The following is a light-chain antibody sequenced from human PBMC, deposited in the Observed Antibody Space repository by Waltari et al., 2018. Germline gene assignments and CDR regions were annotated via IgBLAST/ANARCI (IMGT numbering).Light chain of an antibody. J-gene: IGLJ2*01. CDR2: DVS. Sequence: QSALTQPASVSGSRGQSLTIFGTGTSNDVGCYNSVSWYQEHPGQAPGVIIYDVSDRPSGVSDRFSGSKSGNTASLTISGLQAEDEADYYCSSQSSNNVVLFGGGTKLTVL. CDR3: SSQSSNNVVL. CDR1: SNDVGCYNS. V-gene: IGLV2-14*01.